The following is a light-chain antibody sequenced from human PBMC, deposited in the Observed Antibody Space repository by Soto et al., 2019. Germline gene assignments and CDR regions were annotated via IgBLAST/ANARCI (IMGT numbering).Light chain of an antibody. Sequence: DFQMTQSPSTLSASVGDRVTITCRASQSIYRWLAWYQQKPGKAPKLLIHDASSLKSGVRSRFSGSGSGTEFTLTIGSVQPDDFATYYCQQYDGYFGGGTQVEIK. V-gene: IGKV1-5*01. CDR3: QQYDGY. CDR1: QSIYRW. J-gene: IGKJ4*01. CDR2: DAS.